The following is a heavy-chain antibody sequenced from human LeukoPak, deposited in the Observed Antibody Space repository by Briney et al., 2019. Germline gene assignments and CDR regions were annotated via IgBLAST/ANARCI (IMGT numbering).Heavy chain of an antibody. CDR3: ARQGDKWNDQHP. Sequence: SLDISNKGSGSSFTSYWIGWVRPMPGKGVEWMGIIYPGDSDTRYSPSFQGQVTISADKSVSTAYLQWSSRKASDTAMYYWARQGDKWNDQHPWGQGTLVTVSS. V-gene: IGHV5-51*01. CDR1: GSSFTSYW. CDR2: IYPGDSDT. J-gene: IGHJ5*02. D-gene: IGHD1-20*01.